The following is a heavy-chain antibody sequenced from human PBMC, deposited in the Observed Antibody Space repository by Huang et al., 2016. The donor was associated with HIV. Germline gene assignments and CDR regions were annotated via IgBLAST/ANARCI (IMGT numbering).Heavy chain of an antibody. Sequence: VQLVESGGGVVQPGRSLRLACAACGFSFSTYGLHWVRQAPGKGLEWVAGISYDGSNKYYAHSVKGRFTISRDTSENKVYLQMNSLRHEDTAVYYCAKDGADEEWDIDYWGQGTLVTVSS. D-gene: IGHD1-26*01. CDR2: ISYDGSNK. CDR3: AKDGADEEWDIDY. V-gene: IGHV3-30*18. CDR1: GFSFSTYG. J-gene: IGHJ4*02.